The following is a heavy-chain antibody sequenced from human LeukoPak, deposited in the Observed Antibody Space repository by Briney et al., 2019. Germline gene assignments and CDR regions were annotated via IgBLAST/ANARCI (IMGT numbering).Heavy chain of an antibody. CDR2: ISAYNGNT. J-gene: IGHJ4*02. CDR3: ARRVGAGYYFDY. CDR1: GNTFAGHN. V-gene: IGHV1-18*04. Sequence: ASVKVSCKAPGNTFAGHNIHWMRQAPGQGLEWMGWISAYNGNTNYAQKLQGRVTMTTDTSTSTAYMELRSLRSDDTAVYYCARRVGAGYYFDYWGQGTLVTVSS. D-gene: IGHD1-26*01.